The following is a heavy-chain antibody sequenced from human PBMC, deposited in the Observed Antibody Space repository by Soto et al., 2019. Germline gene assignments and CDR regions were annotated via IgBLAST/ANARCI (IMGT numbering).Heavy chain of an antibody. CDR2: ISNTGGRT. V-gene: IGHV3-23*01. CDR1: GFTFINYA. Sequence: GGSLRLSCAASGFTFINYAMSWGRQAPGKGLEWVSYISNTGGRTNYADSVKGRFSISRDNSKNTLYLQMNSLRAEDTAIYYCAKSGYTPNNWFDPWGQGTLVTVSS. D-gene: IGHD5-18*01. CDR3: AKSGYTPNNWFDP. J-gene: IGHJ5*02.